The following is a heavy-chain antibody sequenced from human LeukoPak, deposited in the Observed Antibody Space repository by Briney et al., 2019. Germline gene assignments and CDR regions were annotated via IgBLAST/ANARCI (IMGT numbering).Heavy chain of an antibody. CDR2: IHHTGST. CDR3: ARAHYFDY. J-gene: IGHJ4*02. Sequence: SQTLSLTCTVSGGAISRGDYYWSWIRQPPGKGLEWIGYIHHTGSTDCNPSLRSRVTISVDTSKNQFSLKLSSVTAADTAVYYCARAHYFDYWGQGTLVTVSS. V-gene: IGHV4-30-4*01. CDR1: GGAISRGDYY.